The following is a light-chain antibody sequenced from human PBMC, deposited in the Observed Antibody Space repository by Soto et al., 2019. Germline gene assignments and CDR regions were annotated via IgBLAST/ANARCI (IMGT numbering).Light chain of an antibody. CDR2: GAS. CDR1: QSVRSSY. V-gene: IGKV3-20*01. CDR3: QQYGSSPRT. J-gene: IGKJ1*01. Sequence: EIVLTQSPGTLPLSPGERATLSCRASQSVRSSYLAWYQQKPGQPPRLLIYGASSRATGIPDRFSGSGSGTDFTLTISRLEPEDFAVYYCQQYGSSPRTFGQGTKVDI.